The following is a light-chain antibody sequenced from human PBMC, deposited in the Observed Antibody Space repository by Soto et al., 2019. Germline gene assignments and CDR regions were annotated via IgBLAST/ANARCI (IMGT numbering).Light chain of an antibody. Sequence: EIVMTQSPATLSVSPGERATLSCRASQSVSSNLAWYQQKSGQAPRLLIYGASTRATGIPARFSGSGSGTEFTLTISSLQSEDFAVYYCQQYNNWPSLTFGGGTKVDIK. J-gene: IGKJ4*01. V-gene: IGKV3-15*01. CDR3: QQYNNWPSLT. CDR1: QSVSSN. CDR2: GAS.